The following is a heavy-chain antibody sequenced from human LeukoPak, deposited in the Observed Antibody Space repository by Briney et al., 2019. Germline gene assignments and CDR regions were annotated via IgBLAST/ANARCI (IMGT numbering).Heavy chain of an antibody. D-gene: IGHD6-13*01. J-gene: IGHJ4*02. CDR1: GFTFGDYW. Sequence: PGGSLRLSCVASGFTFGDYWMSWVRQAPGKGPEWVANIKQDGTEKYYVDSVKGRFTISRDNAENSLFLQMNYLSAEDTALYYCARDPTAAGADYWGQGTLVTVSS. CDR2: IKQDGTEK. V-gene: IGHV3-7*01. CDR3: ARDPTAAGADY.